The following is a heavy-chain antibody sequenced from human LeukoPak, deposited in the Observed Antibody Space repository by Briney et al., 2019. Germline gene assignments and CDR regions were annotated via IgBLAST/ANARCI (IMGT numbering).Heavy chain of an antibody. V-gene: IGHV4-4*07. CDR1: GGSISSYY. D-gene: IGHD5-12*01. Sequence: SETLSLTCTVSGGSISSYYWSWIRQPAGKGLEWIGRIYTSGSTNYNPSLKSRVTISVDKSKNQFSLKLSSVTAADTAVYYCARDGSGYDRRYYYYGMDVWGQGTTVTVSS. J-gene: IGHJ6*02. CDR2: IYTSGST. CDR3: ARDGSGYDRRYYYYGMDV.